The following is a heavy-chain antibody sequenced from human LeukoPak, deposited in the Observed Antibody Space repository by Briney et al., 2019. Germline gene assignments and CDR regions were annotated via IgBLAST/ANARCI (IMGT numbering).Heavy chain of an antibody. CDR3: ARGRGRRPPGYFDL. J-gene: IGHJ2*01. V-gene: IGHV4-34*01. CDR2: INHSGST. CDR1: GGSFSGYY. Sequence: PSETLSLTCAGYGGSFSGYYWGWIRQPPGKGLDGMGEINHSGSTNYDPSRKSRVTISVHTSKNQFFLELAAVTAADTAVYYCARGRGRRPPGYFDLWGRGTLVTVSS.